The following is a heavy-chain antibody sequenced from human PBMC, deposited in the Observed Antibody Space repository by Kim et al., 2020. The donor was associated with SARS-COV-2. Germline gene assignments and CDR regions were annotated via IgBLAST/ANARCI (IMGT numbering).Heavy chain of an antibody. Sequence: TNYAQKFQGRVTMTRDTSISTAYMELSRLRSDDTAVYYCARDLYTVTAHYWGQGTLVTVSS. D-gene: IGHD4-17*01. J-gene: IGHJ4*02. V-gene: IGHV1-2*02. CDR2: T. CDR3: ARDLYTVTAHY.